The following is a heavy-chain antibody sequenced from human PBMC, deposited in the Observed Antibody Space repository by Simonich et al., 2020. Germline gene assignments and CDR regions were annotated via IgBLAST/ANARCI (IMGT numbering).Heavy chain of an antibody. V-gene: IGHV1-2*02. Sequence: QVQLVQSGVEVTKPGASVKFSCKASGYTFTGYYMHWVRQAPGQGLEWMGVNNPNRGGTTYAQKCRGVVPMTRDTSISTAYMELGRLRSDDTAVYYCARVRFEAFDIWGQGTMVTVSS. CDR3: ARVRFEAFDI. CDR1: GYTFTGYY. CDR2: NNPNRGGT. J-gene: IGHJ3*02.